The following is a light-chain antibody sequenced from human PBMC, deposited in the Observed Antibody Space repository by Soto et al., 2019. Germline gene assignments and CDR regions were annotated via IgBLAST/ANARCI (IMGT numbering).Light chain of an antibody. V-gene: IGKV2-28*01. CDR3: VQNLETPFT. CDR1: QSLLHSNGYTY. J-gene: IGKJ3*01. CDR2: LGS. Sequence: DIVVTQSPLSLSVTPGEAASISCRSSQSLLHSNGYTYLDWYLQKPGQSPHLLVYLGSNRASGVPDRFGGSGSGTDFTLTISRVEAEDVGVYYCVQNLETPFTFGPGTKVDIK.